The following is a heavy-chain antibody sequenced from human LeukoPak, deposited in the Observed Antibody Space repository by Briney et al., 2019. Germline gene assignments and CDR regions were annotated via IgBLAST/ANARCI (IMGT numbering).Heavy chain of an antibody. Sequence: GGSLRLSCAASGFTFDDFAMHWVRQAPGKGPEWVSGISWNSGSIGYAASVKGRFTISRDNTKNSLYLHMNSLRAEDTALYYCVKDLRQLVGPTSASYYGMAVWGQGTPVTVSS. D-gene: IGHD1-26*01. CDR1: GFTFDDFA. CDR3: VKDLRQLVGPTSASYYGMAV. CDR2: ISWNSGSI. V-gene: IGHV3-9*01. J-gene: IGHJ6*02.